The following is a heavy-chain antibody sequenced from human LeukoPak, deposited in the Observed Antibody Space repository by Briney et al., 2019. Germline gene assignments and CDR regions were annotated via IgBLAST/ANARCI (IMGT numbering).Heavy chain of an antibody. CDR3: ASGVPYYYDNSGVAFDI. CDR2: IYYSGST. J-gene: IGHJ3*02. V-gene: IGHV4-39*01. D-gene: IGHD3-22*01. Sequence: PSETLSLTCTVSGGSISSSSSSYYWGWIRQPPGKGLEWIGTIYYSGSTYYNPSLKSRATISVDTSKNQFSLKLSSVTAADTAVYYCASGVPYYYDNSGVAFDIWGQGTTVTVSS. CDR1: GGSISSSSSSYY.